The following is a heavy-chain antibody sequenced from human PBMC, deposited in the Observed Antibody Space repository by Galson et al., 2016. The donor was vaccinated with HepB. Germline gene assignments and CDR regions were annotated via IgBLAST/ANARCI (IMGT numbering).Heavy chain of an antibody. D-gene: IGHD4-23*01. J-gene: IGHJ4*03. CDR1: GAAISDSY. CDR3: ARVRPVNSGYFGY. Sequence: SETLSLTCSVSGAAISDSYWSWIRQPPGKGLEWIGYIYISGTANYNPSLKSRVTMSVDASKNQFSLSLTSVTAADTAVYHCARVRPVNSGYFGYWGQGTLVTVSS. CDR2: IYISGTA. V-gene: IGHV4-59*01.